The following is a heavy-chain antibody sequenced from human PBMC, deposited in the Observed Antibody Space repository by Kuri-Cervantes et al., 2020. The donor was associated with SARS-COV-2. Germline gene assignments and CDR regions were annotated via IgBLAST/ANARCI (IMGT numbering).Heavy chain of an antibody. CDR2: IWYDGSNK. J-gene: IGHJ3*02. CDR1: GFTFSSYG. V-gene: IGHV3-33*01. D-gene: IGHD2-2*01. CDR3: ARAVDCSSTSCYERVYAFDI. Sequence: GESLKISCAASGFTFSSYGMHWVRQAPGKGLEWVAVIWYDGSNKYYADSVKGRFTISRDNSKNTLYLQMNSLRAEDTAVYYCARAVDCSSTSCYERVYAFDIWGQGTMVTVSS.